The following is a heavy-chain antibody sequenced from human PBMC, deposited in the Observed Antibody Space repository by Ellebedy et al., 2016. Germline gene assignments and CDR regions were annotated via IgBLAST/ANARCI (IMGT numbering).Heavy chain of an antibody. CDR1: GYTFTGYY. V-gene: IGHV1-24*01. J-gene: IGHJ6*03. CDR2: FDPEDGET. CDR3: ARGGYSSSWSYYHYYYMDV. Sequence: ASVKVSCXASGYTFTGYYMHWVRQAPGQGLEWMGGFDPEDGETIYAQKFQGRVTMTEDTSTDTAYMELSSLRSEDTAVYYCARGGYSSSWSYYHYYYMDVWGKGTTVTVSS. D-gene: IGHD6-13*01.